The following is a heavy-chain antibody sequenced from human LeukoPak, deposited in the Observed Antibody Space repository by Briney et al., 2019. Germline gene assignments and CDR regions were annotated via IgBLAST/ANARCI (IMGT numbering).Heavy chain of an antibody. Sequence: GGSLRLSCAASGFTFSSYGMHWVRQAPGRGLEWVAVIWYNGSNKYYADSVKGRFTISRDNSKNTLYLQMNSLRAEDTAVYYCARDERLGYCSGGSCYFDYWGQGTLVTVSS. D-gene: IGHD2-15*01. J-gene: IGHJ4*02. CDR3: ARDERLGYCSGGSCYFDY. V-gene: IGHV3-33*01. CDR1: GFTFSSYG. CDR2: IWYNGSNK.